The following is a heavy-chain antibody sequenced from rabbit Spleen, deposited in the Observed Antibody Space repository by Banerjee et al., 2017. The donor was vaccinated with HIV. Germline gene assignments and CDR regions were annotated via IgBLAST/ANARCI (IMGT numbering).Heavy chain of an antibody. Sequence: QEQLLESWGSLVKPEDSLKLSFTATAFSFSTRAVMCWVRQAPGKGLDWISCIAGSRSGFTYSVTWAKGRFTCANPSTTTVTLQMTSLTFADTDTFFCARDTCSSFSSYGIDLWGQGTLVTVS. D-gene: IGHD5-1*01. CDR1: AFSFSTRAV. V-gene: IGHV1S45*01. J-gene: IGHJ6*01. CDR2: IAGSRSGFT. CDR3: ARDTCSSFSSYGIDL.